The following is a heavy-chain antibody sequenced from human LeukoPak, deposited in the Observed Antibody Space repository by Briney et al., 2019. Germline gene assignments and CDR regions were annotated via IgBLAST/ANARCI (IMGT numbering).Heavy chain of an antibody. CDR1: GFTFSSYA. V-gene: IGHV3-23*01. J-gene: IGHJ4*02. Sequence: SGGSLRLSCAASGFTFSSYAMSWVRQAPGKGLEWVSSISGSGGSTYYADSVKGRFTISRDNSKNTLYLQMNSLRAEDTAVYYCAKRAEDSSGYYLYYFYYWGQGTLVTVSS. D-gene: IGHD3-22*01. CDR3: AKRAEDSSGYYLYYFYY. CDR2: ISGSGGST.